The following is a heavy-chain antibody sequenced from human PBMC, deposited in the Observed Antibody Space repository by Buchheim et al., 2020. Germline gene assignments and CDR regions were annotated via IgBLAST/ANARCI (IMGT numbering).Heavy chain of an antibody. V-gene: IGHV3-30*18. J-gene: IGHJ4*02. CDR3: AKDLGD. Sequence: QVHLVESGGSVVQPGRSLRLSCAASGFTFSSYAMHWVRQAPGKGLEWVGGISFDGNNKYYEDSVKGRFTISRDNSKNTLYLQMDSLRAEDTAVYYCAKDLGDWGQGTL. CDR1: GFTFSSYA. CDR2: ISFDGNNK. D-gene: IGHD3-16*01.